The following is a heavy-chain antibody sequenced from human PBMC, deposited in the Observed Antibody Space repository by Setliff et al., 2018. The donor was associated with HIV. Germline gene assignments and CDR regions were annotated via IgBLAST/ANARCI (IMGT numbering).Heavy chain of an antibody. CDR1: GFTFDRYW. Sequence: GGSLRLSCAASGFTFDRYWMHWVRQAPGKGLVWVSRVNSDGSSKTYADSVKDRFTISRDNAKNTLYLQMDSLRAEDTAVYYCFSGGGGSSDWGLGTLVTVSS. D-gene: IGHD6-6*01. CDR2: VNSDGSSK. V-gene: IGHV3-74*01. J-gene: IGHJ4*02. CDR3: FSGGGGSSD.